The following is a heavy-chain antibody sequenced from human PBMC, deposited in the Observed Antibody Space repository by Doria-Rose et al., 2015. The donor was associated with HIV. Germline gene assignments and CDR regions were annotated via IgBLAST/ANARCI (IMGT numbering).Heavy chain of an antibody. Sequence: QITLKESGPALVKPTETLTPTRTVSGVSLSSPGMGVSWIRQPPGKALEWLAYIYSDDERSYKTSLKSRLTISRGTSKSQVVLTMTDMDPVDTTTYYCARIKSSRWYHKYYFDFWGQGTLVIVSA. J-gene: IGHJ4*02. D-gene: IGHD6-13*01. CDR1: GVSLSSPGMG. CDR3: ARIKSSRWYHKYYFDF. CDR2: IYSDDER. V-gene: IGHV2-26*01.